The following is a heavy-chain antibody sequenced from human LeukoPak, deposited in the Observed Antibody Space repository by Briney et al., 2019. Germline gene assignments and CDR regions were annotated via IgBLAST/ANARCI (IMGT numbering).Heavy chain of an antibody. CDR1: GFTLSSYA. D-gene: IGHD3-22*01. J-gene: IGHJ4*02. V-gene: IGHV3-74*01. CDR2: INRDGNST. Sequence: PGGSLRLSCVASGFTLSSYAMSWVRQAPGKGLVWVPGINRDGNSTRYADSVKGRFTISRDNARNTVYLQMNGLRGEDTAVYYCTRISYDSSGYSDYWGQGTLVTVSS. CDR3: TRISYDSSGYSDY.